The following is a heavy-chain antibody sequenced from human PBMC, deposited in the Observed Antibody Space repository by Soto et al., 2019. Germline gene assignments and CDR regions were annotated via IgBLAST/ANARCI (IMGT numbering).Heavy chain of an antibody. Sequence: EVQLVESGGGLVQPGVSLRLSCAASGFTVSSNYMRWVRQAPGNGLEWVSVIYGGGSTYYADSVKGRFTISRHNSKHTLYLQRNSLRAEDTAVYYCARHYGDYRENFDYWGQGTLVTV. V-gene: IGHV3-53*04. D-gene: IGHD4-17*01. CDR2: IYGGGST. J-gene: IGHJ4*02. CDR3: ARHYGDYRENFDY. CDR1: GFTVSSNY.